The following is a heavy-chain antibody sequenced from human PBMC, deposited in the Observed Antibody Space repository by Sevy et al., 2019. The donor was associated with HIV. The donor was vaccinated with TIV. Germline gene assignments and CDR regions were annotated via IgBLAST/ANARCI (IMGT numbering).Heavy chain of an antibody. CDR2: ISGSGRYT. Sequence: GGSLRLSCAASGFTFSTYAMNWVRQAPGKGLEWVSSISGSGRYTYYADSVEGRFTISRDSSKNTLYLQMKSLRADDTAVYYCAKGFCSGGSCPRDYYYYGMDVWGQGTTVTVSS. V-gene: IGHV3-23*01. CDR1: GFTFSTYA. CDR3: AKGFCSGGSCPRDYYYYGMDV. D-gene: IGHD2-15*01. J-gene: IGHJ6*02.